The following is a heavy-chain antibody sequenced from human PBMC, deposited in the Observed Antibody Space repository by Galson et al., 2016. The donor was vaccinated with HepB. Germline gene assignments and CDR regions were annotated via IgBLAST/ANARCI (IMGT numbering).Heavy chain of an antibody. CDR1: GFSLSTSGVG. J-gene: IGHJ4*02. CDR2: IFWNDDK. CDR3: ARFGTEITPGGPFDS. D-gene: IGHD4-23*01. Sequence: PALVKPTQTLTLTCTFSGFSLSTSGVGVGWIRQPPGRALEWLALIFWNDDKRYSPSLKSRLTTTKDTSKNHVVLTVTNMDPVDTATYHCARFGTEITPGGPFDSWGQGTLVTVSS. V-gene: IGHV2-5*01.